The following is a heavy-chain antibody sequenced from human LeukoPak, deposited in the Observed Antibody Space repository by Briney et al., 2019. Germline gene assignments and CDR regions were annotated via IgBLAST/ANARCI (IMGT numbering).Heavy chain of an antibody. CDR2: IKSKISGGTT. CDR3: VTDDYCDSRGTGESDAFDI. Sequence: PGGSLRLSCATSGITNAWMSWVRQAPGKGLEWVGRIKSKISGGTTYYAAPVKGRFTISRDESESNLYLQMDSLQTEDTAVYYCVTDDYCDSRGTGESDAFDIWGQGTMVTVSS. CDR1: GITNAW. D-gene: IGHD4-17*01. V-gene: IGHV3-15*01. J-gene: IGHJ3*02.